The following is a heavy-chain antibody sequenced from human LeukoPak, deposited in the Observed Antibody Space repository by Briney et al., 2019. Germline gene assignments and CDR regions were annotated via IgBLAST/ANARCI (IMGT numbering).Heavy chain of an antibody. CDR3: ARERSSAFDY. Sequence: GGSLRLSCAASGFTFSSYAMHWVRQAPGKGLEWVAVISYDGSNKYYADSVKGRFTISRDNSKNTLYLQMNSLRAEDTAVYYGARERSSAFDYWGQGTLVTVSS. V-gene: IGHV3-30-3*01. D-gene: IGHD6-6*01. CDR2: ISYDGSNK. J-gene: IGHJ4*02. CDR1: GFTFSSYA.